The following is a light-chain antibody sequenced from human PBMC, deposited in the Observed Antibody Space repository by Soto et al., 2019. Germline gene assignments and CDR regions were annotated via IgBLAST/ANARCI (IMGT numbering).Light chain of an antibody. J-gene: IGKJ1*01. CDR1: QGISSA. CDR2: DAS. V-gene: IGKV1-13*02. Sequence: AIQLTQSPSSLSASVGDRVTITCRASQGISSALAWYQQKPGKAPKLLIYDASTLENGVPSRFSGSASGTDFTLTISSLQPYDFATYYCQQYNSYSPRTFGQGTKVDI. CDR3: QQYNSYSPRT.